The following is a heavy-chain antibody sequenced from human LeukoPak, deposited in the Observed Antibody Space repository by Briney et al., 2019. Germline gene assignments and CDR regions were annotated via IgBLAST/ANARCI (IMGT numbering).Heavy chain of an antibody. CDR1: GFTFSSYG. Sequence: GGSLRLSCAASGFTFSSYGMHWVRQAPGEGLEWVAVIWYDGSNKYYADSVKGRFTISRDNSKNTLYLQMNSLRAEDTAVYYCAKGLQYPDYWGQGTLVTVSS. CDR3: AKGLQYPDY. CDR2: IWYDGSNK. J-gene: IGHJ4*02. D-gene: IGHD4-11*01. V-gene: IGHV3-30*02.